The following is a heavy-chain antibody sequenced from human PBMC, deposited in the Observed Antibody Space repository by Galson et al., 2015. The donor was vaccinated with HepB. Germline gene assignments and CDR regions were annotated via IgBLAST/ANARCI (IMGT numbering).Heavy chain of an antibody. J-gene: IGHJ3*02. D-gene: IGHD3-22*01. CDR1: GFTFSSYA. V-gene: IGHV3-30-3*01. CDR3: AREATYYYDSSGSSDAFDI. CDR2: ISYDGSNK. Sequence: SLRLSCAASGFTFSSYAMHWVRQAPGKGLEWVAVISYDGSNKYYADSVKGRFTISRDNSKNTLYLQMNSLRAEDTAVYYCAREATYYYDSSGSSDAFDIWGQGTMVTVSS.